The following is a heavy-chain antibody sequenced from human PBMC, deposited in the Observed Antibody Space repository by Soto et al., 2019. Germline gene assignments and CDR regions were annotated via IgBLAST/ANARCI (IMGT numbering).Heavy chain of an antibody. J-gene: IGHJ5*02. V-gene: IGHV4-31*03. CDR3: ARDYSGYGWFDP. D-gene: IGHD5-12*01. CDR2: IYHNGTA. Sequence: SETLSLTCTVSGDSINSGGYYWTWIRQFPGKGLEWIGYIYHNGTAYYNPSLKSRVTMSVDTSKNQFSLKLSSVTAADTAVYYCARDYSGYGWFDPWGQGTLVTVSS. CDR1: GDSINSGGYY.